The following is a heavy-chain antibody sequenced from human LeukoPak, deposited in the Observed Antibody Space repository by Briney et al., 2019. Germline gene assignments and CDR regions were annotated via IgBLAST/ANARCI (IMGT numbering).Heavy chain of an antibody. Sequence: PGGSLRLSCAASGFTFDDYAMHWVRQAPGKGLEWVSGISWNSKNIGYADSVKGRFTISRDNAKNSVYLQMNSLRAEDTAFYYCAKGGDYGDYDATPFDYWGQGTLVTVSS. V-gene: IGHV3-9*01. CDR3: AKGGDYGDYDATPFDY. CDR1: GFTFDDYA. D-gene: IGHD4-17*01. CDR2: ISWNSKNI. J-gene: IGHJ4*02.